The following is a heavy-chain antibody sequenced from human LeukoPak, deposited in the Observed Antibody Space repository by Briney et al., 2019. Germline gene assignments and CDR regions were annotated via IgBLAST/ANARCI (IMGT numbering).Heavy chain of an antibody. V-gene: IGHV3-23*01. Sequence: GGSLRLSCEVSGFAFGSEAMSWVRQSPARGLEWVASISPGGGTTYYADYVKDRFTISRDNSNNMLYVQMNSLRAEDTAVYYCAKVRSGSANWALRIFDNWGQGTFVTVSS. CDR1: GFAFGSEA. J-gene: IGHJ4*02. CDR3: AKVRSGSANWALRIFDN. D-gene: IGHD1-1*01. CDR2: ISPGGGTT.